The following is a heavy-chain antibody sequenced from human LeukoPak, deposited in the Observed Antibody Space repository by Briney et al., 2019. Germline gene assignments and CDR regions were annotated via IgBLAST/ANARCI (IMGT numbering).Heavy chain of an antibody. Sequence: GGSLRLSCAASGFTFSSYEMNWVRQAPGKGLEWVSYISSSGSAIHYADSVKGRFIISRDNAKNSLYLQMNSLRAEDTAVYYCAREGGRYCSSISCSNDAFDIWGQGTVVTVSS. J-gene: IGHJ3*02. D-gene: IGHD2-2*01. CDR2: ISSSGSAI. V-gene: IGHV3-48*03. CDR1: GFTFSSYE. CDR3: AREGGRYCSSISCSNDAFDI.